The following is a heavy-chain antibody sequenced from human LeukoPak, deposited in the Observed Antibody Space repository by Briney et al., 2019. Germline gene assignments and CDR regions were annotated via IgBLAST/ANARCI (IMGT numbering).Heavy chain of an antibody. J-gene: IGHJ5*02. CDR1: GYTFTSYD. CDR3: ARGLLGYDILTGYKFSTSYYP. D-gene: IGHD3-9*01. CDR2: MNPNRGNT. V-gene: IGHV1-8*01. Sequence: ASVKVSCKASGYTFTSYDINWVRQATGQGLEWMGWMNPNRGNTGYAQKFQGRVTMTRNTSISTAYMELSSLRSEDTAVYYCARGLLGYDILTGYKFSTSYYPWGQGTLVTVSS.